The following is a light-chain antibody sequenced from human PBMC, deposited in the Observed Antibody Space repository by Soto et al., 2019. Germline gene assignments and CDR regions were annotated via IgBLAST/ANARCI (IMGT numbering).Light chain of an antibody. CDR2: DAS. Sequence: EIVLTQSPGSLSLSPGESPTLSCRASQSVSNTHVAWYQQRPGQAPRLLIYDASRRDIGVPDRFSGSGSGTDFTLTISGLEPEDFAVYFCHQYGTSTQTFGQGTKVEIK. CDR1: QSVSNTH. J-gene: IGKJ1*01. CDR3: HQYGTSTQT. V-gene: IGKV3-20*01.